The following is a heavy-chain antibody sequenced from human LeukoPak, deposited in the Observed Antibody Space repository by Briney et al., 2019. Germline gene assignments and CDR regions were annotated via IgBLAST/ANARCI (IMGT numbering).Heavy chain of an antibody. CDR2: ISASNGNT. Sequence: ASVKVSCTASGYTFSTYGISWLRQAPGQGLEWMAGISASNGNTNYAQKFQGRVTMTTDTSTSTLYMEVRSLRSDDTAVYYCARDNGYKSVDYWGQGTLVTVSS. D-gene: IGHD1-14*01. J-gene: IGHJ4*02. CDR3: ARDNGYKSVDY. V-gene: IGHV1-18*01. CDR1: GYTFSTYG.